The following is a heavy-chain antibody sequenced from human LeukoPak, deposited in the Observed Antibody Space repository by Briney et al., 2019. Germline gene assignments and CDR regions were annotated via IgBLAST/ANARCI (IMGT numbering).Heavy chain of an antibody. D-gene: IGHD3-9*01. V-gene: IGHV1-69*04. Sequence: SVKVSCKASGGTFSSYAISWVRQAPGQGLEWMGRIIPILGIANYAQKFQGRVTITADKSNSTAYMELSSLRSEDTAVYYCARVPVDILTGWDEDSDYWGQGTLVTVSS. CDR1: GGTFSSYA. J-gene: IGHJ4*02. CDR2: IIPILGIA. CDR3: ARVPVDILTGWDEDSDY.